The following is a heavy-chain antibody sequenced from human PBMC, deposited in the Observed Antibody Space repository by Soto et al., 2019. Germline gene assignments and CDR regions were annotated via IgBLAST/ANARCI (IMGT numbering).Heavy chain of an antibody. V-gene: IGHV4-34*01. D-gene: IGHD3-9*01. CDR2: INHSGST. CDR1: GGSFSGYY. Sequence: SETLSLTCAVYGGSFSGYYWSWIRQPPGKGLEWIGEINHSGSTNYNPSLKSRVTISVDTSKNQFSLKLSSVTAADTAVYYCARLTYYDIWTGYYKAPKNWFDPWGQGTLVTVSS. J-gene: IGHJ5*02. CDR3: ARLTYYDIWTGYYKAPKNWFDP.